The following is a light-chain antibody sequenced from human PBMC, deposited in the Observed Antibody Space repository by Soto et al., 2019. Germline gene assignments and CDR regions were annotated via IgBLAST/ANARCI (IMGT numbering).Light chain of an antibody. Sequence: EIVLTQSPATLSLSAGERATLSCRAGRSVKNYLAWYQQKPGQAPRLLIHDASNRPTGIPVRFSGSGSGTDFTLTISSLEPEDFAAYYCPQHLDWPNTFGGGTKVEIK. CDR2: DAS. CDR3: PQHLDWPNT. V-gene: IGKV3-11*01. J-gene: IGKJ4*01. CDR1: RSVKNY.